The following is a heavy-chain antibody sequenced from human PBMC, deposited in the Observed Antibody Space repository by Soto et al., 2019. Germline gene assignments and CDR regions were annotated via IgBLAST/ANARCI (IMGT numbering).Heavy chain of an antibody. CDR2: ISWNSGNI. Sequence: EVPLVESGGGLVQPGRSLRLSCAASGFTFDDYAMHWVRQAPGKGLEWVSGISWNSGNIGYADSVKGRFTISRDNAKNSLCLQMNSLRAEDTALYYCAIMEKGGMDVWGQGTTVTVSS. CDR1: GFTFDDYA. V-gene: IGHV3-9*01. D-gene: IGHD1-1*01. J-gene: IGHJ6*02. CDR3: AIMEKGGMDV.